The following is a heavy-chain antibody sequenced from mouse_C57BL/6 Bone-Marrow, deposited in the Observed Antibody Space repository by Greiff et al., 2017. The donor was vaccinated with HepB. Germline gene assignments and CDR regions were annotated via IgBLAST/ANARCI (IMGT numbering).Heavy chain of an antibody. CDR2: IDPSDSST. Sequence: QVQLKQPGAELVMPGASVKLSCKASGYTFTSYWMHWVKQRPGQGLEWIGAIDPSDSSTNYNQTFKGKSTLTVDKSSSTAYMQLSSLTSDDSAVYYCAVYGYCGGQGTTLTVSS. CDR3: AVYGYC. D-gene: IGHD2-3*01. CDR1: GYTFTSYW. J-gene: IGHJ2*01. V-gene: IGHV1-69*01.